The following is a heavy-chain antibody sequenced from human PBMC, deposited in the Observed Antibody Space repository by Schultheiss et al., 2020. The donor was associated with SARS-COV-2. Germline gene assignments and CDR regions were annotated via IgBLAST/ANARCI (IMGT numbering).Heavy chain of an antibody. CDR2: ISYDGSNK. CDR3: AREYSSSFDY. V-gene: IGHV3-30*01. J-gene: IGHJ4*02. D-gene: IGHD6-6*01. Sequence: GESLKISCAASGFTFSGSAMHWVRQAPGKGLEWVAVISYDGSNKYYADSVKGRFTISRDNSKNTLYLQMNSLRAEDTAVYYCAREYSSSFDYWGQGTLVTVSS. CDR1: GFTFSGSA.